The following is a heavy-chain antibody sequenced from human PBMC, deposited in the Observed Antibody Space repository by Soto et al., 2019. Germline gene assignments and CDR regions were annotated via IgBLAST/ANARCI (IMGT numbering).Heavy chain of an antibody. V-gene: IGHV4-34*01. J-gene: IGHJ4*02. CDR3: ARGQRFGELQQYYFDY. CDR2: INHSGST. Sequence: SETLSLTCAVYGGSFSGYYWSWIRQPPGKGLEWIGEINHSGSTNYNPSLKSRVTISVDTSKNQFSLKLSSVTAADTAVYYCARGQRFGELQQYYFDYWGQGTLVTVSS. D-gene: IGHD3-10*01. CDR1: GGSFSGYY.